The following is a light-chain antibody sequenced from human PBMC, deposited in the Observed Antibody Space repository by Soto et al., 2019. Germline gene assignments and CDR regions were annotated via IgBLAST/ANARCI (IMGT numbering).Light chain of an antibody. V-gene: IGLV2-14*03. J-gene: IGLJ1*01. Sequence: ALTQPASVSGSPGQSITISCTGTSSDVGGFNSVYWYQLRPGTAPKLILYDVVDRPSGVSYRFSGSKSGNTASLTISGLQAADEADYFCSSYTSTMTNVFGSGTKVTVL. CDR3: SSYTSTMTNV. CDR1: SSDVGGFNS. CDR2: DVV.